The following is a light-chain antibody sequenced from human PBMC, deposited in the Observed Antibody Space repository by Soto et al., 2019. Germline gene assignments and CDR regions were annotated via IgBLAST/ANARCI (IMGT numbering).Light chain of an antibody. CDR2: ATS. CDR1: QSASSNY. CDR3: QQYGNSPRYS. V-gene: IGKV3-20*01. J-gene: IGKJ2*03. Sequence: EIVLTQSPGTLSLSPGERVTLSCRASQSASSNYLAWYQQKPGQAPRLLIYATSSSATGIPDRFSGSGSGTDFTLTINILEPEDFAVYYCQQYGNSPRYSFGQGTRLEIK.